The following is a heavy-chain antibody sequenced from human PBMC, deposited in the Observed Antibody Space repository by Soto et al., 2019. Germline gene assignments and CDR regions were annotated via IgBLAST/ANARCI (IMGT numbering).Heavy chain of an antibody. J-gene: IGHJ3*02. CDR3: ARPRARYYDSSGYYYAAAFDI. V-gene: IGHV5-51*01. D-gene: IGHD3-22*01. CDR1: GYRFTSYW. Sequence: GASLKISCXGSGYRFTSYWIGWVRQMPGKGLESMAIIYPGHSDTRYSLSFQGQVTISADKSISTAYLQWSSLKASDTAMYYCARPRARYYDSSGYYYAAAFDIWGQGTMVTVSS. CDR2: IYPGHSDT.